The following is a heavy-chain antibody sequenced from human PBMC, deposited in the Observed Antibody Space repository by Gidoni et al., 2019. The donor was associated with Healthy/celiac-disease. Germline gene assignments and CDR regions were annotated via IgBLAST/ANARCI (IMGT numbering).Heavy chain of an antibody. V-gene: IGHV1-69*06. CDR2: IIPIFGTA. CDR3: ASSPSGWSHPYGAFDI. D-gene: IGHD6-19*01. Sequence: QVQLVQSGAEVKKPGSSVKVSCKASGGTFSSYAISWVRQAPGQGLEWMGGIIPIFGTANYAQKFQGRVTITADKSTSTAYMELSSLRSEDTAVYYCASSPSGWSHPYGAFDIWGQGTMVTVSS. J-gene: IGHJ3*02. CDR1: GGTFSSYA.